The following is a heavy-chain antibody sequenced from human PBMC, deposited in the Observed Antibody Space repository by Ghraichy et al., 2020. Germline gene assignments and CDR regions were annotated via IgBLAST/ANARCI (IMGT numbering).Heavy chain of an antibody. D-gene: IGHD3-22*01. J-gene: IGHJ3*02. CDR3: ALRGGYGDSSGHHYPDAFDI. CDR1: GFTFSSYA. Sequence: GGSLRLSCAASGFTFSSYAMSWVRQAPGKGLEWVSAISGSGGSTYYADSVKGRFTISRDNSKNTLYLQMNSLRAEDTAVYYCALRGGYGDSSGHHYPDAFDIWGQGTMVTVSS. CDR2: ISGSGGST. V-gene: IGHV3-23*01.